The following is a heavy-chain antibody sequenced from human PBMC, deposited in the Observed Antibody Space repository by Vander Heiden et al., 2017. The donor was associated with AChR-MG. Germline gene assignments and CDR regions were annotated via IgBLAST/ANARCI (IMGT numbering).Heavy chain of an antibody. CDR2: ISYDGSNK. CDR3: AKGIISGWYADAFDI. J-gene: IGHJ3*02. Sequence: QVQLMEAGGGVVQPGRSVRSACAASGFTFSGYGMHWVRQAPGKGLEWWAVISYDGSNKYYADSVKGRFTISRDNSKNTLYLQMNSLRAEDTAVYYCAKGIISGWYADAFDIWGQGTMVTVSS. V-gene: IGHV3-30*18. CDR1: GFTFSGYG. D-gene: IGHD6-19*01.